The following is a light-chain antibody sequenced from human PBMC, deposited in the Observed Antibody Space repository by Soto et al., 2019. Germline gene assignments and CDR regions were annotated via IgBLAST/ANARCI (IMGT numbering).Light chain of an antibody. V-gene: IGKV3-20*01. CDR3: QQYGSSPLT. Sequence: EIVLKQSPATLSLYPGERATLSCRASQSVSSTYLAWYQQKPGQAPRLLIYGASDRATGIPDRFSGDGAGTDFTLSISSLEPEDFAVYYCQQYGSSPLTFGQGTNVDIK. CDR1: QSVSSTY. CDR2: GAS. J-gene: IGKJ1*01.